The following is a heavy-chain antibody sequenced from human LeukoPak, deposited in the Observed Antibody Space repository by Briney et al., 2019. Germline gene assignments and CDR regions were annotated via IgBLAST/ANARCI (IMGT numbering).Heavy chain of an antibody. D-gene: IGHD3-10*01. Sequence: SETLSLTCTVSGGSISSYYWSWIRQPAGKGLEWIGRIYTSGSTNYNPSLKSRVTMSVDTSKNQFSLKLSSVTAADTAVYYCARASPSMYYYGSGSYFPYFGYYYYMDVWGKGTTVTISS. CDR3: ARASPSMYYYGSGSYFPYFGYYYYMDV. CDR1: GGSISSYY. J-gene: IGHJ6*03. V-gene: IGHV4-4*07. CDR2: IYTSGST.